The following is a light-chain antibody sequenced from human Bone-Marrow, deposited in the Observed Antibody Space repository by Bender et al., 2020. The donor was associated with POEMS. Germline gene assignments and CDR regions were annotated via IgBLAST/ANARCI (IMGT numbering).Light chain of an antibody. J-gene: IGLJ3*02. V-gene: IGLV3-21*02. CDR2: DDS. Sequence: SYVLTQPPSVSVAPGQTARITCGGDYIGRKSVHWYQQKSGQAPVLVVYDDSDRPSGIPERFSGSNSGNTATLTISRVEAGDEADYYCQVWDSSTDRVFGGGTKLTVL. CDR3: QVWDSSTDRV. CDR1: YIGRKS.